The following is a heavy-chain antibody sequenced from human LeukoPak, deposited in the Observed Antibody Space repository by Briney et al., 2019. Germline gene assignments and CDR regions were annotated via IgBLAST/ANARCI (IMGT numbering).Heavy chain of an antibody. J-gene: IGHJ4*02. CDR1: GFTFSSYG. D-gene: IGHD1-26*01. V-gene: IGHV3-30*18. CDR2: ISYDGSNK. Sequence: GGSLRLSCAASGFTFSSYGMHWVRQAPGKGLEWVAVISYDGSNKYYADSVKGRFTISRDNSKNTLYLQMNSLRAEDTAVYYCAKDLGDFSGITGDYWGQGTLVTVSS. CDR3: AKDLGDFSGITGDY.